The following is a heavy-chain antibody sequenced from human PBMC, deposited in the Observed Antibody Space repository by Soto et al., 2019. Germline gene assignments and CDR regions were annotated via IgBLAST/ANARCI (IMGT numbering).Heavy chain of an antibody. Sequence: QVQLVESGGGVVQPGRSLRLSCAASGFTFSSYGMHWVRQAPGKGLEWVAVISYDGSNKYYADSVKGRFTISRDNSKNTLYLQMNGLRAEDTAVYYCAKPLVGGYDRGEDYYFDYWGQGTLVTVSS. CDR3: AKPLVGGYDRGEDYYFDY. D-gene: IGHD5-12*01. V-gene: IGHV3-30*18. CDR2: ISYDGSNK. CDR1: GFTFSSYG. J-gene: IGHJ4*02.